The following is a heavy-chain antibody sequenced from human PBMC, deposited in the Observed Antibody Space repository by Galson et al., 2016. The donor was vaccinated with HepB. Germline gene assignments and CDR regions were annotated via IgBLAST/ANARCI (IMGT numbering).Heavy chain of an antibody. D-gene: IGHD5-24*01. CDR3: AKGRWDFDS. Sequence: SLRLSCAASGFTFNTYSIHWVRQAPGKGLEWVAVISYDGGDKDYADSVKGRFTISRDNSKNMLYLQMNSLRNEDTAVYYCAKGRWDFDSWGQGTLVTVSS. V-gene: IGHV3-30-3*01. J-gene: IGHJ4*02. CDR2: ISYDGGDK. CDR1: GFTFNTYS.